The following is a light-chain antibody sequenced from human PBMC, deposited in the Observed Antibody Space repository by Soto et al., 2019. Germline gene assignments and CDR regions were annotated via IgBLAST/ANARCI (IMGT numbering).Light chain of an antibody. CDR1: QSVGNN. CDR2: GAS. J-gene: IGKJ3*01. V-gene: IGKV3-15*01. CDR3: QHYNHWPLT. Sequence: ETFMTQSPAILSVSPGESATLSCRASQSVGNNLAWYQQEPGQAPRLLIFGASTRATGIPARFSGSGSGTEFTLTISSLQSEDFAVYSCQHYNHWPLTFGPGTKVDI.